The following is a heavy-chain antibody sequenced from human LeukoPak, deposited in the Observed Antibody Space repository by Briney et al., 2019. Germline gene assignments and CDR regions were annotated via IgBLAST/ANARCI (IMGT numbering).Heavy chain of an antibody. D-gene: IGHD2/OR15-2a*01. J-gene: IGHJ6*03. Sequence: ASVKVSCKASGYTFSHYHINWVRQATGQGLEWMGWINPKNGDAGYAQKFRGRVAMTRDTSISTAYMELTSLRSDDTAVYYCARAPVVAQNYYYYYMDVWGKGTKVTISS. CDR3: ARAPVVAQNYYYYYMDV. V-gene: IGHV1-8*01. CDR2: INPKNGDA. CDR1: GYTFSHYH.